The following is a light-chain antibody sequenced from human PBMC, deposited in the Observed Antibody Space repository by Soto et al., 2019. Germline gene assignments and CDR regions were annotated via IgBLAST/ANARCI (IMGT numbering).Light chain of an antibody. CDR3: CSCAGSYTLYV. Sequence: QYVLTQPRSVSGSPGQSVTISCTGTSSDFGGYNYVSWYQQHPGKAPKLMVYDVSKRPSGVPDRFSGSKSGNTASLTISGLQAEDEADYYCCSCAGSYTLYVFGTGTKVTVL. J-gene: IGLJ1*01. CDR2: DVS. V-gene: IGLV2-11*01. CDR1: SSDFGGYNY.